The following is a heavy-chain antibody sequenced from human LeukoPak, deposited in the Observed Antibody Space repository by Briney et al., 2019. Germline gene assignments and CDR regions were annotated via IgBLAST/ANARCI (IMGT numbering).Heavy chain of an antibody. CDR2: ISSSSSTI. J-gene: IGHJ4*02. D-gene: IGHD1-26*01. CDR3: ARDQGGSYYGTFDY. Sequence: PGGSLRLSCAASGFTFSSYSMNWVRQAPGKGLEWVSYISSSSSTIYCADSVKGRFTISRDNAKNSLYLQMNSLRDEDTAVYYCARDQGGSYYGTFDYWGQGTLVTVSS. V-gene: IGHV3-48*02. CDR1: GFTFSSYS.